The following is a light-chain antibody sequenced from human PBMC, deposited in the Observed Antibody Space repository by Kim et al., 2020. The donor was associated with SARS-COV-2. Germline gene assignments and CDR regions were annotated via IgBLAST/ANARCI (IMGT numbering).Light chain of an antibody. V-gene: IGLV2-14*03. CDR1: SSDVGGFNH. CDR3: SSYTTSSTPV. CDR2: DVS. J-gene: IGLJ2*01. Sequence: GQSITISCSGTSSDVGGFNHVSWYQQHPGKAPKLMIYDVSNRPSGVSNRFSGSKSGNTASLTISGLQAEDEADYYCSSYTTSSTPVFGGGTQLTVL.